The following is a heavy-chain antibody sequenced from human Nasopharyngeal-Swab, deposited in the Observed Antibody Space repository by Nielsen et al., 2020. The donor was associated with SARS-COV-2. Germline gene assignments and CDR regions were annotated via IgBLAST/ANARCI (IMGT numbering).Heavy chain of an antibody. J-gene: IGHJ5*02. CDR3: AREFRRAAAGRGNWFDP. Sequence: SETLSLTCAVYGGSFSGYYWGWIRQPPGKGLEWIGSIYYSGSTYHNPSLKSRVTISVDTSKNQFSLKLSSVTAADTAVYYYAREFRRAAAGRGNWFDPWGQGTLVTVSS. D-gene: IGHD6-13*01. CDR2: IYYSGST. V-gene: IGHV4-34*01. CDR1: GGSFSGYY.